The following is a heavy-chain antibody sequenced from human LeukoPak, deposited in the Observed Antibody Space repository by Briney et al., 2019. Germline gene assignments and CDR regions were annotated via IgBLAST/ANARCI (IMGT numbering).Heavy chain of an antibody. Sequence: PSETLSLTCAVYGGSFSGYYWSWIRQPPGKGLEWIGEINHSGSTNYNPSLKSRVTISVDTSKNQFSLKLSSVTAADTAVYYCARRYCSGGSCYYYYYGMDVWGQGTTVTVSS. V-gene: IGHV4-34*01. CDR3: ARRYCSGGSCYYYYYGMDV. J-gene: IGHJ6*02. CDR2: INHSGST. D-gene: IGHD2-15*01. CDR1: GGSFSGYY.